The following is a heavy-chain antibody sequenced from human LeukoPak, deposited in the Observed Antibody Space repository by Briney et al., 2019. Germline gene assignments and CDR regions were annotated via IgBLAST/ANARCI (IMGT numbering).Heavy chain of an antibody. V-gene: IGHV1-69*13. Sequence: SVKVSCKASGGTSSSYAISWVRQAPGQGLEWMGGNIPIFGTANYAQKFQGRVTITADESTSTAYMGLSSLRSEDTAVYYCARAGDALIPLFYYYYYMDVWGKGTTVTVSS. CDR3: ARAGDALIPLFYYYYYMDV. CDR2: NIPIFGTA. J-gene: IGHJ6*03. D-gene: IGHD2-21*01. CDR1: GGTSSSYA.